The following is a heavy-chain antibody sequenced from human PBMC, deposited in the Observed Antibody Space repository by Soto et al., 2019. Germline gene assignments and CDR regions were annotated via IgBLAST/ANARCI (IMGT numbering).Heavy chain of an antibody. V-gene: IGHV3-23*01. Sequence: AGSLRLSCAASGFTFSTNAMSWVRQAPGKGLEWASGISGSGGSTYNADYVKGRFTISRDNSKNTLYLQMNSLRAEDTAVYYCAKDAGYSSGWPGGAFDIWGQGTMVTVSS. D-gene: IGHD6-19*01. CDR3: AKDAGYSSGWPGGAFDI. J-gene: IGHJ3*02. CDR1: GFTFSTNA. CDR2: ISGSGGST.